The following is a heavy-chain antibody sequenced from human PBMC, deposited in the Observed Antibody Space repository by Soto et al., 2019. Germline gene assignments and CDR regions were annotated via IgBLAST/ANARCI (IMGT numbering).Heavy chain of an antibody. CDR2: IYSGGST. V-gene: IGHV3-66*01. J-gene: IGHJ5*02. CDR3: ARDPLSDP. CDR1: GLPVSSNY. Sequence: GGSPRLSCAASGLPVSSNYMSWVRQAPGKGLEWVSVIYSGGSTYYADSVKGRFTISRDNSKNTLYLQMNSLRAEDTAVYYCARDPLSDPWGQGTLVTVSS.